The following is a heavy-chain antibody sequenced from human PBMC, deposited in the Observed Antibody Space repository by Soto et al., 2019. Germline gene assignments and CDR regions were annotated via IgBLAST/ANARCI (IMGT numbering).Heavy chain of an antibody. J-gene: IGHJ4*02. CDR3: ARDLDIVAPVDY. Sequence: GGSLRLSCAASGFTFSDYYMSWIRQAPGKGLEWVSYISSSSSYTNYADSVKGRFTISRDNAKNSLYLQMNSLRAEDTAVYYCARDLDIVAPVDYWGQGTLVTVSS. CDR2: ISSSSSYT. D-gene: IGHD5-12*01. V-gene: IGHV3-11*05. CDR1: GFTFSDYY.